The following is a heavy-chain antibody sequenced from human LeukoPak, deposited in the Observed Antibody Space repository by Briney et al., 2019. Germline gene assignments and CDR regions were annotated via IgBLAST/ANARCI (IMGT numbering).Heavy chain of an antibody. CDR1: GGSISSSSYY. J-gene: IGHJ3*02. CDR2: IYYSGST. Sequence: PSETLSLTCTVSGGSISSSSYYWGWIRQPPGKGLEWIGSIYYSGSTYYNPSLKSRVTISVDTSKNQFSLKLSSVTAADTAVYYCARYISSGHDAFDIWGQGTMVTVSS. CDR3: ARYISSGHDAFDI. V-gene: IGHV4-39*01. D-gene: IGHD3-22*01.